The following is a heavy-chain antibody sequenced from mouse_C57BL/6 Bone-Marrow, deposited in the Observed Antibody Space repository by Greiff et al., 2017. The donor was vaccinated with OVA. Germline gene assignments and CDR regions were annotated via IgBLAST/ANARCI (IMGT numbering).Heavy chain of an antibody. V-gene: IGHV5-12*01. D-gene: IGHD3-3*01. J-gene: IGHJ2*01. Sequence: EVQLVESGGGLVQPGGSLKLSCAASGFTFSDYYMYWVRQTPEKRLEWVAYISNGGGSTYYPDTVKGRFTISRDNAKNTLYLQMSRLKSEDTAMYYCARHDGGRDYWGQGTTLTVSS. CDR1: GFTFSDYY. CDR2: ISNGGGST. CDR3: ARHDGGRDY.